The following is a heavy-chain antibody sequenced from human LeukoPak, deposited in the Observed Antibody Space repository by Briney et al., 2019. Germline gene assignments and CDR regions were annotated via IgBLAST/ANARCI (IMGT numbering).Heavy chain of an antibody. CDR1: GFTFSSYW. CDR3: ARDSPADSSRYPPNWFEP. J-gene: IGHJ5*02. V-gene: IGHV3-7*01. D-gene: IGHD3-22*01. Sequence: PGGTLRLSCAASGFTFSSYWMSWVREAPGKGVEGVANIKQEGSEKYNVDSVKGGFTISRDNPKNSLYLQMNSLRAEDTAVYYCARDSPADSSRYPPNWFEPWGQGTLVTDSS. CDR2: IKQEGSEK.